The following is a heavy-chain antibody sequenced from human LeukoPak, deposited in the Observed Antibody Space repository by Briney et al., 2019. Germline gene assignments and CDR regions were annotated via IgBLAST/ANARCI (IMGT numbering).Heavy chain of an antibody. CDR3: ARTYDFGRGPPGDAFDN. CDR1: GFTFTIFG. D-gene: IGHD3-3*01. V-gene: IGHV3-48*01. Sequence: PGGSLRLSCAASGFTFTIFGLNWVRQAPGKGPEWVSYIDARSGITYYADSVQGRFTISRDNAKESVFLQMNSLRADDTAVYYCARTYDFGRGPPGDAFDNWGQGTMVTVSS. CDR2: IDARSGIT. J-gene: IGHJ3*02.